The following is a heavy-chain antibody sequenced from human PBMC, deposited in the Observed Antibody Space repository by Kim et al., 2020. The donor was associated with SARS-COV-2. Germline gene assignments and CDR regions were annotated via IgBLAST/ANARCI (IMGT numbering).Heavy chain of an antibody. D-gene: IGHD3-10*01. CDR3: AKVAGAYYFDY. V-gene: IGHV3-23*01. J-gene: IGHJ4*02. Sequence: YADAVKGRVDTSRDNSTNTQSLQMNSLRAEDTAVYYCAKVAGAYYFDYWGQGTLVTVSS.